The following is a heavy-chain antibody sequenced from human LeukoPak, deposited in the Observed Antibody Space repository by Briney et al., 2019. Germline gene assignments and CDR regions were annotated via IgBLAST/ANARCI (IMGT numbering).Heavy chain of an antibody. CDR2: INHSGST. CDR1: GGSFSGYY. J-gene: IGHJ4*02. V-gene: IGHV4-34*01. Sequence: SETLSLTCAVYGGSFSGYYWSWIRQPPGKGLEWIGEINHSGSTNYNPSLKSRVTISVDTSKNQFSLKLSSVTAADTAVYYCARVYYYDSSGFDRRTYYFDYWGQGTLVTVSS. CDR3: ARVYYYDSSGFDRRTYYFDY. D-gene: IGHD3-22*01.